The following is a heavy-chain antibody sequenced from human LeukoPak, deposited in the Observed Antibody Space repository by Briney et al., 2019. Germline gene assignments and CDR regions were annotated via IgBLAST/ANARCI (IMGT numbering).Heavy chain of an antibody. CDR3: ARAGIRGYYFDY. CDR2: IYSGGST. CDR1: GFTVGSNY. V-gene: IGHV3-53*01. J-gene: IGHJ4*02. Sequence: PGGSLRLSCAASGFTVGSNYMSWVRQAPGKGLEWVSVIYSGGSTYYADSVKGRFTISRDNAKNSLYLQMNSLRAEDTAVYYCARAGIRGYYFDYWGQGTLVTVSS.